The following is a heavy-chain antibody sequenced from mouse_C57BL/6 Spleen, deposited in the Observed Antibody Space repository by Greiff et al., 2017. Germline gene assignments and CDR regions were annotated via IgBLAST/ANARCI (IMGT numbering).Heavy chain of an antibody. J-gene: IGHJ2*01. D-gene: IGHD1-1*01. CDR2: INPSNGGT. V-gene: IGHV1-53*01. CDR3: EREIGHYDGSSYLDY. Sequence: VQLQQPGTELVKPGASVKLSCKASGYTFTSYWMHWVKQRPGQGLEWIGNINPSNGGTNYNEKFKSKATLTVDTSSSTAYMQLISLTSADSAVYYGEREIGHYDGSSYLDYWGQGTTLTVSS. CDR1: GYTFTSYW.